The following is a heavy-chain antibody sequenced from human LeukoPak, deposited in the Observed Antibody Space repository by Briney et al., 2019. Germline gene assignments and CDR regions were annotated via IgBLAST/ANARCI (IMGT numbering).Heavy chain of an antibody. D-gene: IGHD6-6*01. J-gene: IGHJ3*02. CDR2: ISGSGGST. V-gene: IGHV3-23*01. CDR3: AKFVSGLRNHIAARLGWEAFDI. CDR1: GFTFSSYA. Sequence: GGSLRLSCAASGFTFSSYAMSWVRQAPGKGLEWVSAISGSGGSTYYADSVKGRFTISRDNSKNTLYLQMNSLRAEDTAVYYCAKFVSGLRNHIAARLGWEAFDIWGQGTMVTVSS.